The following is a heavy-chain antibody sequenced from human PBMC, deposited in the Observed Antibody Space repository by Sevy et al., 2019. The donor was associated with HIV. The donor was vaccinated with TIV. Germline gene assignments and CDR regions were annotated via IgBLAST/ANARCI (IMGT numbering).Heavy chain of an antibody. Sequence: GGSLRLSCAASGFTFSSYGMHWVRQAPGKWLEWVAVISYDGSNKYYADSVKGRFTISRDNSKNTLYLQMNSLRAEDTAVYYCAKEDREGCSGGSCYSGILSDYYYYGMDVWGQGTTVTVSS. CDR3: AKEDREGCSGGSCYSGILSDYYYYGMDV. CDR2: ISYDGSNK. J-gene: IGHJ6*02. V-gene: IGHV3-30*18. D-gene: IGHD2-15*01. CDR1: GFTFSSYG.